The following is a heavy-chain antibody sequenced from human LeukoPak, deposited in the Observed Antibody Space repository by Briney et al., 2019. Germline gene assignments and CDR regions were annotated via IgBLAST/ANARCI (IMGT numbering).Heavy chain of an antibody. CDR3: ARDNWNDVGYYYGMDV. Sequence: GGSLRLSCAASGFTFSSYWMSWVRQAPGKGLEWVASIKQDGSEKYYVDSVKGRFTISRDNAKNSLYLQMNSLRAEDTAVYYCARDNWNDVGYYYGMDVWGQGTTVTVSS. J-gene: IGHJ6*02. CDR2: IKQDGSEK. V-gene: IGHV3-7*01. CDR1: GFTFSSYW. D-gene: IGHD1-1*01.